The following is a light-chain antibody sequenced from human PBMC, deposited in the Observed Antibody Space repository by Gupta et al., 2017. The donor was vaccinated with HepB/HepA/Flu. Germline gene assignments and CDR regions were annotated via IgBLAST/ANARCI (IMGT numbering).Light chain of an antibody. J-gene: IGLJ2*01. Sequence: QSVLAQPPSVSEAPRQRVTISCSGGTSNIGNNAVNWYQHLPGEAPKLLIYYDDLLASGVSDRFSGSKSGTSASLAISGLQSEDEADYYCAAWDDNLNGVVFGGGTKLTVL. V-gene: IGLV1-36*01. CDR1: TSNIGNNA. CDR2: YDD. CDR3: AAWDDNLNGVV.